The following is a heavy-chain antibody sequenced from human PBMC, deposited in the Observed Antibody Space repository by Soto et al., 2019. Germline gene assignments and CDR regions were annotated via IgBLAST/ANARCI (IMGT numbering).Heavy chain of an antibody. CDR2: TYYRSKWYN. CDR1: GASVSSYMAA. D-gene: IGHD6-19*01. J-gene: IGHJ5*02. CDR3: ARDLPSPLGIAVDGWFDP. V-gene: IGHV6-1*01. Sequence: SQALSVTFSISGASVSSYMAAWNGTRQSASSGLEWRGRTYYRSKWYNDYAVSVKSRITINPDTSKNQFSLQLNSVTPEDTAVYYCARDLPSPLGIAVDGWFDPWGQGTLVTVSS.